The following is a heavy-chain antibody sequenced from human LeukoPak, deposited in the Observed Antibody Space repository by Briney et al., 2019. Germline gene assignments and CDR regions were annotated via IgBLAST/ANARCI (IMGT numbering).Heavy chain of an antibody. CDR2: IYTSGST. Sequence: SETLSLTCTVSGGSISSGSYYWSWIRQPAGKGLEWIGRIYTSGSTNYNPSLKSRVTMSVDTSKNQFSLKLSSVTAADTAVYYCARGEDLRYCSGGSCYYYYYMDVWGKGTTVTISS. CDR1: GGSISSGSYY. V-gene: IGHV4-61*02. D-gene: IGHD2-15*01. J-gene: IGHJ6*03. CDR3: ARGEDLRYCSGGSCYYYYYMDV.